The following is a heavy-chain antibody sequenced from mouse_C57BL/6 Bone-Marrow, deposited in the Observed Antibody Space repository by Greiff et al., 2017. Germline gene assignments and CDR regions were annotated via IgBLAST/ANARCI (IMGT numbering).Heavy chain of an antibody. CDR2: ISSGGSYT. CDR1: GFTFSSYG. CDR3: ARHGVYWYFDY. Sequence: EVQLVESGGDLVKPGGSLKLSCAASGFTFSSYGMSWVRQTPDKRLEWVATISSGGSYTYYPDSVKGRFTISRDNAKNTLYLQMSSLQSEDTAMYYCARHGVYWYFDYWGQGTTLTVSA. J-gene: IGHJ2*01. V-gene: IGHV5-6*01. D-gene: IGHD2-1*01.